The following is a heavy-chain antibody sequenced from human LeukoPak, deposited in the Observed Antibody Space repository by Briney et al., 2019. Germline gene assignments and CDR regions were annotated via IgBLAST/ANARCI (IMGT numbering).Heavy chain of an antibody. J-gene: IGHJ4*02. Sequence: SETLSLTCTVSGGSISSSSYYWGWIRQPPGKGLEWIGSIYYSGSTYYNPSLKSRVTISVDTSKNQFSLKLSSVTAADTAVYYCARYYSNYSFDYWGQGTLVTVSS. CDR2: IYYSGST. CDR1: GGSISSSSYY. CDR3: ARYYSNYSFDY. V-gene: IGHV4-39*01. D-gene: IGHD4-11*01.